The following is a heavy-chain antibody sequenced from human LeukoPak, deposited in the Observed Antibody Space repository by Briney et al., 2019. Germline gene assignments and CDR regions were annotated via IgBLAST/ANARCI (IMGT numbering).Heavy chain of an antibody. CDR1: GYTFTSYY. J-gene: IGHJ4*02. CDR3: ARVWRYYDSSGFEPDY. V-gene: IGHV1-2*02. D-gene: IGHD3-22*01. CDR2: INPNSGGT. Sequence: GASVKVSCKASGYTFTSYYMHWVRQAPGQGLEWMGWINPNSGGTNYAQKFQGRVTMTRDTSISTAYMELSRLRSDDTAVYYCARVWRYYDSSGFEPDYWGQGTLVTVSS.